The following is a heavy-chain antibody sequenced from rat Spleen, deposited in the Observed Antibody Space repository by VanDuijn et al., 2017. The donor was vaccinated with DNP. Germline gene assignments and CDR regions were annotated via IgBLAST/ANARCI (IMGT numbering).Heavy chain of an antibody. J-gene: IGHJ4*01. CDR1: GFTFSYYN. CDR2: ITYDGRST. CDR3: ATFEGRDA. Sequence: EVQLVESGGGLVQPGRSLKLSCAASGFTFSYYNMAWVRPAPKKGLEWVATITYDGRSTYYRDSMKGRFTITRDNAKSTLYLQMDSLRSEDTATYYCATFEGRDAWGQGTSVTVSS. V-gene: IGHV5-7*01. D-gene: IGHD1-11*01.